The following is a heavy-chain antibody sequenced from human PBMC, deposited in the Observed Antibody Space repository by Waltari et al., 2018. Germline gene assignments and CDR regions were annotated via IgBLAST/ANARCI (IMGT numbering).Heavy chain of an antibody. CDR2: IRSKAYGGTT. CDR3: TREAAARSRFDP. D-gene: IGHD6-6*01. CDR1: GFTFGDYA. Sequence: EVQLVESGGGLVQPGRSLRLSCTASGFTFGDYAMSWFRQAPGKGVDGLGFIRSKAYGGTTEYAASVKGIFTISRDDSKSIAYLQMNSLKTEDTAVYYCTREAAARSRFDPWGQGTLVTVSS. J-gene: IGHJ5*02. V-gene: IGHV3-49*03.